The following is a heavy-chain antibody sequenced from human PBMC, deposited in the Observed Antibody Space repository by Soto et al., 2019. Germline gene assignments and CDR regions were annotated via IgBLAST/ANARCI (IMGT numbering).Heavy chain of an antibody. Sequence: SETLSLTCTVSAGSISSDDNYWTWIRQPPGKGLEWIGYIYYTGKTNYNPSLERRLTISIDRPRNQFSLTLSSVNAADTALYYCSRDRANSPDYFDSRGQGTPVPVSS. D-gene: IGHD1-1*01. J-gene: IGHJ4*02. V-gene: IGHV4-30-4*01. CDR3: SRDRANSPDYFDS. CDR2: IYYTGKT. CDR1: AGSISSDDNY.